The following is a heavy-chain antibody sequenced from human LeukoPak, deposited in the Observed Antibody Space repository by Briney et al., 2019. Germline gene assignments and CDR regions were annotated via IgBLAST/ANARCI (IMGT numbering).Heavy chain of an antibody. J-gene: IGHJ4*02. Sequence: SQTFSLTCAISGVSVSSNSAAWNWIRQSPSRGLEWLGRTYYRSKWYNDYALSVKSRITITPDTSKDQFSLQLNSVTPEDTAVYYCAREVVLRATYFDSWGQGTLVTVSS. CDR3: AREVVLRATYFDS. D-gene: IGHD1-26*01. CDR2: TYYRSKWYN. V-gene: IGHV6-1*01. CDR1: GVSVSSNSAA.